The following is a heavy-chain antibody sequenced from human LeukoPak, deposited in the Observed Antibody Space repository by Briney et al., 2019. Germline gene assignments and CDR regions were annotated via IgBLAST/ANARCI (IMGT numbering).Heavy chain of an antibody. CDR2: ISSSSSYI. D-gene: IGHD6-13*01. V-gene: IGHV3-21*01. Sequence: GGSLRLSCAASGFTFSSYSMNWVRQAPGKGLEWVSCISSSSSYIYYADSVKGRFTISRDNAKNSLYLQMNSLRAEDTAVYYCARDHWYSSNVRGGFDYWGQGTLVTVPS. CDR1: GFTFSSYS. CDR3: ARDHWYSSNVRGGFDY. J-gene: IGHJ4*02.